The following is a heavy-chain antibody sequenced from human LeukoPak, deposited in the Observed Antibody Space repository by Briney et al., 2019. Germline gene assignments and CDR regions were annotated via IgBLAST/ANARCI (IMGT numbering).Heavy chain of an antibody. Sequence: GGSLRLSCAASGFTFSSYNMDSVRQAPGKGLEWVSSISSSSRYIYYADSMKGRFTICRDNAKKSLYLQMNSLRAEDTAVYYCARQVGATLVDYWGQGTLVTVSS. CDR2: ISSSSRYI. J-gene: IGHJ4*02. V-gene: IGHV3-21*01. D-gene: IGHD1-26*01. CDR1: GFTFSSYN. CDR3: ARQVGATLVDY.